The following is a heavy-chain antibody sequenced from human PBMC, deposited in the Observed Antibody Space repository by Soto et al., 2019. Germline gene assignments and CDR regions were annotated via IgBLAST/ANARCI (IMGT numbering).Heavy chain of an antibody. CDR2: MNPNNTNT. CDR3: ARGFSREVRGGYDY. J-gene: IGHJ4*02. Sequence: QVQLVQSGAEVKKPGASVKVSCQASGYTFTSYDINWVRQATGQGLEWMGWMNPNNTNTGYAQKFQGRLTMTRNTXXGTAYMELSSLTSEDTAVYYCARGFSREVRGGYDYWGQGTLVTVSS. CDR1: GYTFTSYD. D-gene: IGHD3-10*01. V-gene: IGHV1-8*01.